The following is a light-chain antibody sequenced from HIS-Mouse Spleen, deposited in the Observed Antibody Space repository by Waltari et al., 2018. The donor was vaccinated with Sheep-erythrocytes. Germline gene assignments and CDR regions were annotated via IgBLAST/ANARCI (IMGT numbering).Light chain of an antibody. CDR2: DVS. J-gene: IGLJ1*01. Sequence: QSALTQPRSVSGSPGQSVTISCTGTRSDVGGYNYVSWCQQYPGKAPKLMIYDVSKRPSGVPDRFSGSKSGNTASLTISGLQAEDEADYYCCSYAGSYNHVFATGTKVTVL. V-gene: IGLV2-11*01. CDR3: CSYAGSYNHV. CDR1: RSDVGGYNY.